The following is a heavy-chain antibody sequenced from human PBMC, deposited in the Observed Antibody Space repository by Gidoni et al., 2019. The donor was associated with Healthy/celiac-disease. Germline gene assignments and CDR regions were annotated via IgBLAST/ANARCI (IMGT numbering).Heavy chain of an antibody. V-gene: IGHV3-15*01. D-gene: IGHD3-3*01. J-gene: IGHJ4*02. CDR3: TTDMITIFGVVILEIADYYGSGSGDY. CDR2: GGTT. Sequence: GGTTDYAAPVKGRFTISRDDSKNTLYLQMNSLKTEDTAVYYCTTDMITIFGVVILEIADYYGSGSGDYWGQGTLVTVSS.